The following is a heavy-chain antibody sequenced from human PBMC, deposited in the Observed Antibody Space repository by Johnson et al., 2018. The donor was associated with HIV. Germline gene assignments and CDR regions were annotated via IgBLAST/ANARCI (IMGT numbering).Heavy chain of an antibody. CDR3: AKNWGSYGSEIDV. V-gene: IGHV3-30*18. CDR1: GFAFSGYA. J-gene: IGHJ3*01. D-gene: IGHD3-10*01. Sequence: QVQVVESGGGVVQPRRSLRLSCAASGFAFSGYALHWVRQAPGKGLEWVAVISYDGTKKDYGGSVKGRFTISRDNSKNTLYLQMNNLRVEDMARYYCAKNWGSYGSEIDVWGQGTMVTVSS. CDR2: ISYDGTKK.